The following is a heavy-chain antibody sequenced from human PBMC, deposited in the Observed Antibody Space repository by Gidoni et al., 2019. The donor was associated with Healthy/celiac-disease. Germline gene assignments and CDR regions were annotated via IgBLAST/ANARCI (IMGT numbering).Heavy chain of an antibody. Sequence: EVQLVESGGGLVKPGGSLRLSCAASGFPFSSYSMNWVRQAPGKGLEWVSSISSSSSYIYYADSVKGRFTISRDNAKNSLYLQMNSLRAEDTAVYYCARVTRDYYYGMDVWGQGTTVTVSS. CDR2: ISSSSSYI. D-gene: IGHD4-4*01. CDR1: GFPFSSYS. J-gene: IGHJ6*02. CDR3: ARVTRDYYYGMDV. V-gene: IGHV3-21*01.